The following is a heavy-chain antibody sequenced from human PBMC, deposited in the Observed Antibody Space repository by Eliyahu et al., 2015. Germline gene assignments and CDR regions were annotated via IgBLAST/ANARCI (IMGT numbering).Heavy chain of an antibody. CDR1: GFXFXSYW. J-gene: IGHJ4*02. Sequence: EVQLVEFGGGLVQPGGSLRLSCAASGFXFXSYWMSWVRQAPGKGLEWVAHIKQDGSEEYYVDSVKGRFTISRDNAKNSLYLQMNSLRAEDTAVYYCARVATSGSYFEDFDYWGQGTLVTVSS. D-gene: IGHD1-26*01. CDR3: ARVATSGSYFEDFDY. CDR2: IKQDGSEE. V-gene: IGHV3-7*01.